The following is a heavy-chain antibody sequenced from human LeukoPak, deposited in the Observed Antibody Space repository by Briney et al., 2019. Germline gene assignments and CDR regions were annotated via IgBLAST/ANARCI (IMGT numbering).Heavy chain of an antibody. CDR3: AKDLSYGMDV. J-gene: IGHJ6*02. V-gene: IGHV3-23*01. Sequence: GGSLRLSCAASGFSFSSYAMSWVRQAPGKGLEWVSALSGSGTSTYYVDSVKGRFTISRDNSKNTLYLRINSLRVEDTAIYYCAKDLSYGMDVWGQGTTVTVSS. CDR1: GFSFSSYA. CDR2: LSGSGTST.